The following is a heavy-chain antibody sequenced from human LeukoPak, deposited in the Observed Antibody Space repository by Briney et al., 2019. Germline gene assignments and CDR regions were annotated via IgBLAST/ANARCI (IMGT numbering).Heavy chain of an antibody. Sequence: PSETLSLTCAVYGGSFSGYYWSWIRQPPGKGLEGIGEINHSGSTNYNPSLKSRVTISVDTSKNQFSLKLSSVTAADTAVYYCARITFGELSTNWFDPWGQGTLVTVSS. V-gene: IGHV4-34*01. CDR3: ARITFGELSTNWFDP. J-gene: IGHJ5*02. D-gene: IGHD3-10*01. CDR1: GGSFSGYY. CDR2: INHSGST.